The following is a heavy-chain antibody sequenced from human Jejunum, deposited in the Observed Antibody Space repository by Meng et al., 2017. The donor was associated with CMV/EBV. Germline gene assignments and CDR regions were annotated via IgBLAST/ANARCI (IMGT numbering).Heavy chain of an antibody. Sequence: VSGVSIKSQNWSWIRHPPGKGLEWIGSIYYTGTTSYNPSLESRVIILMDTSNRQFSLKLGSVTAADTAVYYCARGSRASGGTFDYWGQGALVTVSS. CDR3: ARGSRASGGTFDY. D-gene: IGHD2-15*01. CDR2: IYYTGTT. V-gene: IGHV4-59*11. CDR1: GVSIKSQN. J-gene: IGHJ4*02.